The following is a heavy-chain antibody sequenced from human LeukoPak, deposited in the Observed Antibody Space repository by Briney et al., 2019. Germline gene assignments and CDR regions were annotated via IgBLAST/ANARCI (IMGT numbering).Heavy chain of an antibody. CDR2: IYHSGST. J-gene: IGHJ4*02. D-gene: IGHD6-19*01. V-gene: IGHV4-4*02. CDR3: ARGLSSIAVAPFFDY. CDR1: GGSISSSNW. Sequence: SGTLSLTCAVSGGSISSSNWWSWVRQPPGQGLEWIGEIYHSGSTNYNPSLKSRVTISVDKSKNQFSLKLSSVTAADTAIYYCARGLSSIAVAPFFDYWGQGTLVTVSS.